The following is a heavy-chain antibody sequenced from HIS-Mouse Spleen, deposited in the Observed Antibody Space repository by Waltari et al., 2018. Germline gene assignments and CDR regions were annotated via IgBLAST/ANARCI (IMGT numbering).Heavy chain of an antibody. CDR1: VFTFSSSA. V-gene: IGHV3-30-3*01. Sequence: QVQLVESGGCVVQPGRSLRLACAASVFTFSSSALHWVRQAPGKGLAWVAVISYDGSNKYYADSVKGRFTISRDNSKNTLYLQMNSLRAEDTAVYYCARGPLANWGYRAFDIWGQGTMVTVSS. CDR3: ARGPLANWGYRAFDI. D-gene: IGHD7-27*01. CDR2: ISYDGSNK. J-gene: IGHJ3*02.